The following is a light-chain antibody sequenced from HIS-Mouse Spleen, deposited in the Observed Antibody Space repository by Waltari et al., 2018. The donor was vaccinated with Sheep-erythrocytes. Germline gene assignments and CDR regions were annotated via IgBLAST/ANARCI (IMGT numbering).Light chain of an antibody. CDR3: CSYAGSSTPWV. Sequence: QSALTQPASVSGSPGQSITIPCTGTSSDVGCYNLYSWYQQHPGKAPKPMIYEGSKRPSGVSNRFSGSKSGNTASLTISGLQAEDEADYYCCSYAGSSTPWVFGGGTKLTVL. CDR2: EGS. V-gene: IGLV2-23*01. J-gene: IGLJ3*02. CDR1: SSDVGCYNL.